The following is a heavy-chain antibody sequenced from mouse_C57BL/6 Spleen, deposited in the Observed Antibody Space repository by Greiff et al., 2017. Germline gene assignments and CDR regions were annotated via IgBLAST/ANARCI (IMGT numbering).Heavy chain of an antibody. CDR1: GFTFTDYY. J-gene: IGHJ2*01. V-gene: IGHV7-3*01. CDR2: IRNKANGYTT. Sequence: EVQRVESGGGLVQPGGSLSLSCAASGFTFTDYYMSWVRQPPGKALEWLGFIRNKANGYTTEYSASVKGRFTISRDNSQSILYLQMNALRAEDSATYYCARLLTGFDYWGQGTTLTVSS. CDR3: ARLLTGFDY. D-gene: IGHD4-1*01.